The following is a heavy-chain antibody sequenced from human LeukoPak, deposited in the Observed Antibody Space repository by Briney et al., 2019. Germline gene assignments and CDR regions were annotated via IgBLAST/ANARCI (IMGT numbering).Heavy chain of an antibody. CDR1: GGSFSGCY. Sequence: SETLSLTCAVYGGSFSGCYWSWIRQPPGKGLEWIGEINHSGSTNYNPSLKSRVTISVDTSKNQFSLKLSSVTAADTAVYYCARSLGWLQPSFAYWGQGTLVTVCS. D-gene: IGHD5-12*01. CDR3: ARSLGWLQPSFAY. CDR2: INHSGST. V-gene: IGHV4-34*01. J-gene: IGHJ4*02.